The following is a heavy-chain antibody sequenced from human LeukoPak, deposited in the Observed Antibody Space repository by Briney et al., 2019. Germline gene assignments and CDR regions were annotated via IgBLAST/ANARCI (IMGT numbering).Heavy chain of an antibody. CDR1: GFTVSSDY. J-gene: IGHJ4*02. CDR3: AKDPTVGTTNYFDY. D-gene: IGHD1-26*01. Sequence: GGSLRLSCAASGFTVSSDYMSWVRQAPGKGLEWVSAISGSGGSTDYADSVKSRFTISRDNSKNTLYLQMNSLRAEDTAIYYCAKDPTVGTTNYFDYWGQGTLVTVSS. V-gene: IGHV3-23*01. CDR2: ISGSGGST.